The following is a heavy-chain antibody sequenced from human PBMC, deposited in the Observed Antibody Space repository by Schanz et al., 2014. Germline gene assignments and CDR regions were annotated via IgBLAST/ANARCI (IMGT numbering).Heavy chain of an antibody. Sequence: EAHLVESGGGLVKPGGSLTLSCAASRFTVTNAWMSWVRQAPGKGLEWLGRIKSKTDGETTDYAAPVKGRFSISRDDSQSTLYLQMNSLKIEDTAVYYCTADLWFGAVWGVWWGQGTLVTVSS. CDR2: IKSKTDGETT. J-gene: IGHJ4*02. CDR1: RFTVTNAW. V-gene: IGHV3-15*01. CDR3: TADLWFGAVWGVW. D-gene: IGHD3-10*01.